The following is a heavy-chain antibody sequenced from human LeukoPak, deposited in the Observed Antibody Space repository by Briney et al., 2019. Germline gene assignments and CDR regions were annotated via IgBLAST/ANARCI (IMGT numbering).Heavy chain of an antibody. V-gene: IGHV4-61*05. J-gene: IGHJ3*02. Sequence: SETLSLTCTVSGDSMTSSNHYWVWIRQPPGKGLEWIGYIYYSGSTNYNPSLKSRVTISVDTSKNQFSLKLSSVTAADTAVYYCARLEGLATAGTDAFGIWGQGTMVTVSS. D-gene: IGHD6-13*01. CDR3: ARLEGLATAGTDAFGI. CDR2: IYYSGST. CDR1: GDSMTSSNHY.